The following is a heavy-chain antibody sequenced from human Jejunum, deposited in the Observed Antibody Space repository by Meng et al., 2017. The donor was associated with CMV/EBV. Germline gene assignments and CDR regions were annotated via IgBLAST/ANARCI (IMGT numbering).Heavy chain of an antibody. J-gene: IGHJ3*02. CDR2: IRYDGSNK. Sequence: TFSSYGMHWVRQAPGKGLEWVACIRYDGSNKYYADSVKGRFTISRDNSKNTLYLQMNSLRAEDTAVYYCAKPPGSSSSWYFDAFDIWGQGTMVTVSS. D-gene: IGHD6-13*01. CDR1: TFSSYG. CDR3: AKPPGSSSSWYFDAFDI. V-gene: IGHV3-30*02.